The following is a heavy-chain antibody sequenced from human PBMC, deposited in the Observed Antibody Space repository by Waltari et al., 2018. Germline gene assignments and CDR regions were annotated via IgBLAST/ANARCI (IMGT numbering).Heavy chain of an antibody. CDR2: ISSSSSYI. CDR1: GFTFSSYS. CDR3: ARGYMTTVTTLGY. Sequence: EVQLVESGGGLVKPGGSLRLSCAASGFTFSSYSMNWVRQAPGKGLEWVSSISSSSSYIYYADSVQGRFTISRDNAKNSLYLQMNSLRAEDTAVYYCARGYMTTVTTLGYWGQGTLVTVSS. J-gene: IGHJ4*02. D-gene: IGHD4-17*01. V-gene: IGHV3-21*01.